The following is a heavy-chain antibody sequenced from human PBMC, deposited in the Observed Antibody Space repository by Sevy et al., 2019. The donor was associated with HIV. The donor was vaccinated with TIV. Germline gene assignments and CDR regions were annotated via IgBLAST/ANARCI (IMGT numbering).Heavy chain of an antibody. D-gene: IGHD3-22*01. V-gene: IGHV3-15*01. Sequence: GGSLRLSCAASGFTFSNAWMSWVRQAPGKGLEWVGRIKSKTDGGTTDYAAPVKGRFTISRDASKNTLYLQMNSLKTEDTAVYYCTVSVVVITTLDYWGQGTLVTVSS. CDR1: GFTFSNAW. CDR3: TVSVVVITTLDY. J-gene: IGHJ4*02. CDR2: IKSKTDGGTT.